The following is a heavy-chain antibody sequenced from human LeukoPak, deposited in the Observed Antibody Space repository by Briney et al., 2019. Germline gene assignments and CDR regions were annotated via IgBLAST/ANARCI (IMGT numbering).Heavy chain of an antibody. CDR3: ATHGYSSSWRYMDV. D-gene: IGHD6-13*01. CDR2: INHSGST. J-gene: IGHJ6*03. CDR1: GGSFSGYY. Sequence: PSETLSLTCAVYGGSFSGYYWSWIRQPPGKGLEWIGEINHSGSTNYNPSLKSRVTISVDTSKNQFSLKLSSVTAADTAVYYCATHGYSSSWRYMDVWGKGTTVTISS. V-gene: IGHV4-34*01.